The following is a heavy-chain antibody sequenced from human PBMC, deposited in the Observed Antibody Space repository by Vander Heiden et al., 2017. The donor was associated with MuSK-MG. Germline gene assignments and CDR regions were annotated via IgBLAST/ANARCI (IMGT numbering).Heavy chain of an antibody. Sequence: QVQLVQSGAEVKKPGASVKVSCKASGYTFTSYDINWVRTAPGQGLEWMGWRNPNSGNTGYAQKFQGRVTMTRNTSISTAYMELSSLRSEDTAVYYCARGRGNAVVDYYCMDGWGKGTTVTVSS. CDR2: RNPNSGNT. CDR1: GYTFTSYD. J-gene: IGHJ6*03. D-gene: IGHD1-1*01. CDR3: ARGRGNAVVDYYCMDG. V-gene: IGHV1-8*01.